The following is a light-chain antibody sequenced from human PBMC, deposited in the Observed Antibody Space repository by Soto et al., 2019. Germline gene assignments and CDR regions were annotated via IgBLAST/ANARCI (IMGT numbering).Light chain of an antibody. CDR3: QQYNNWPPLT. J-gene: IGKJ4*01. CDR2: GAS. CDR1: QSVSSN. Sequence: EIVMTQSPVTLSVSPGERATLSCRASQSVSSNLAWYQHKPGQAPRLLIFGASTRATGIPARFSGSGSGTEFTLTINSLQSEDFAVYYCQQYNNWPPLTFGGGTKVEIK. V-gene: IGKV3-15*01.